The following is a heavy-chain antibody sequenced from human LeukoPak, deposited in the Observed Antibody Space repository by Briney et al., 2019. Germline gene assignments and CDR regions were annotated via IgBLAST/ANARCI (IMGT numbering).Heavy chain of an antibody. J-gene: IGHJ4*02. V-gene: IGHV1-46*01. D-gene: IGHD6-19*01. CDR2: INPSGGST. Sequence: GASVKGSCKASGYTFIAHYIHWVRQAPGQGLEWMGIINPSGGSTTYAQNFQGRVTMTRDTSTSAVYMELSSLGSEDTAVYYCARGGSLAVAPHLYYFDYWGQGTLVTVSS. CDR1: GYTFIAHY. CDR3: ARGGSLAVAPHLYYFDY.